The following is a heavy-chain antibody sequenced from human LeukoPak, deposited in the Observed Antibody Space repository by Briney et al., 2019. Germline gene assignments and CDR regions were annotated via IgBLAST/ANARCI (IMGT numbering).Heavy chain of an antibody. D-gene: IGHD3-10*01. CDR3: AREGYYGSGSYYNALDY. CDR1: GFTFSSYG. CDR2: IWYDGSNK. J-gene: IGHJ4*02. Sequence: PGGSLRLSCAASGFTFSSYGMHWVRQAPGKGLEWVAVIWYDGSNKYYADSVKGRFTISRDNSKNTLYLQMNSLRAEDTAVYYCAREGYYGSGSYYNALDYWGQGTLVTVSS. V-gene: IGHV3-33*01.